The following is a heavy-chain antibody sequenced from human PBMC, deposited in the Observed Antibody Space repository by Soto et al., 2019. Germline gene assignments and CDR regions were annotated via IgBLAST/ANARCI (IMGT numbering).Heavy chain of an antibody. CDR3: AREASTIFGVVIYYYYGMDV. Sequence: PCGSLRLSCAASGLTFGSYGINCFGHSPFKWLEWVSSISSSSSYIYYADSVKGRFTISRDNAKNSLYLQMNSLRAEDTAVYYCAREASTIFGVVIYYYYGMDVWGQGTTVTVSS. CDR1: GLTFGSYG. D-gene: IGHD3-3*01. V-gene: IGHV3-21*01. CDR2: ISSSSSYI. J-gene: IGHJ6*02.